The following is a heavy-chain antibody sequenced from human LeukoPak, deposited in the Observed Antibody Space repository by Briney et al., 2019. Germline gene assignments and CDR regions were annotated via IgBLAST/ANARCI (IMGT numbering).Heavy chain of an antibody. J-gene: IGHJ4*02. D-gene: IGHD3-10*01. V-gene: IGHV1-8*01. CDR2: MNPNSGNT. Sequence: GSVKVSCKASGYTFTSYDINWVRQATGQGLEWMGWMNPNSGNTGYAQKLQGRVTMTTDTSTSTAYMELRSLRSDDTAVYYCAGNLAPRGYGSGSYSVWGQGTLVTVSS. CDR3: AGNLAPRGYGSGSYSV. CDR1: GYTFTSYD.